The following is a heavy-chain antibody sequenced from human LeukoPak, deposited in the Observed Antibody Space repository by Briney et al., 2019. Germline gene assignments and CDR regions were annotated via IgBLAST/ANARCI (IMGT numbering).Heavy chain of an antibody. D-gene: IGHD2-2*01. CDR1: GGSFSGYY. CDR3: ASRGTGYCSSTSCYSFDY. Sequence: SETLSLTCAVYGGSFSGYYWSWIRQPPGKGLEWIGEINHSGGTNYNPSLKSRVTISVDTSKNQFSLKLSSVTAADTAVYYCASRGTGYCSSTSCYSFDYWGQGTLVTVSS. V-gene: IGHV4-34*01. CDR2: INHSGGT. J-gene: IGHJ4*02.